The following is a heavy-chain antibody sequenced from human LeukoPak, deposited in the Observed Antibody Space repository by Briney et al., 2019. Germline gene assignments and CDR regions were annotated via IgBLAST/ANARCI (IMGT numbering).Heavy chain of an antibody. V-gene: IGHV1-69*13. CDR1: GGTFSSYA. Sequence: GASVKVSCKASGGTFSSYAISWVRQAPGQGLEWMGGIIPIFGTANYAQKFQGRVTITADESTSTAYMELSSLRSEDTAVYYCARFSSTYYDFWSGYLYYFDYWGQGTLVTVSS. CDR3: ARFSSTYYDFWSGYLYYFDY. D-gene: IGHD3-3*01. CDR2: IIPIFGTA. J-gene: IGHJ4*02.